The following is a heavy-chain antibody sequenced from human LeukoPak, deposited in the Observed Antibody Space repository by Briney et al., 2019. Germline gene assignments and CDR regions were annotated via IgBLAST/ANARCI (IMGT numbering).Heavy chain of an antibody. Sequence: GGSLRLSCAASGFTFSSYSMNWVRQAPGKGLEWVSSISSSSSCIYYADSVKGRFTISRDNAKNSLYLQMNSLRAEDTAVYYCAREPAWGGSDAFDIWGQGTMVTVSS. D-gene: IGHD3-16*01. CDR1: GFTFSSYS. V-gene: IGHV3-21*01. J-gene: IGHJ3*02. CDR2: ISSSSSCI. CDR3: AREPAWGGSDAFDI.